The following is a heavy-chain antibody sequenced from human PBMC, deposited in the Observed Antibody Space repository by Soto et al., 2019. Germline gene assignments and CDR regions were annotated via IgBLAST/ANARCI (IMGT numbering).Heavy chain of an antibody. CDR2: ISNSGRIT. CDR3: ARDHGGGGLTLEY. D-gene: IGHD3-16*01. CDR1: GVIFSDYY. V-gene: IGHV3-11*01. J-gene: IGHJ4*02. Sequence: QVHLDESGGGLVKPGGSLRLSGTASGVIFSDYYRSWIRQAPGKGLEWASDISNSGRITHHADSVEGRFTISRDNAKDSLYLQMNSLRPEVSAIYYCARDHGGGGLTLEYWGQGTLVTVSS.